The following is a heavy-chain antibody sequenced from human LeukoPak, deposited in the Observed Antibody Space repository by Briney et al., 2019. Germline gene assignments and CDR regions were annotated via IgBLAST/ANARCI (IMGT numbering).Heavy chain of an antibody. V-gene: IGHV4-61*02. CDR3: AREPWEMYGSGSYYNGDAFDI. D-gene: IGHD3-10*01. CDR1: GGSISSGSYY. J-gene: IGHJ3*02. CDR2: IYTSGST. Sequence: SETLSLTCTVSGGSISSGSYYWSWIRQPAGKGLEWIGRIYTSGSTNYNPSLKSRVTISVDTSKNQFSLKLSSVPAADTAVYYCAREPWEMYGSGSYYNGDAFDIWGQGTMVTVSS.